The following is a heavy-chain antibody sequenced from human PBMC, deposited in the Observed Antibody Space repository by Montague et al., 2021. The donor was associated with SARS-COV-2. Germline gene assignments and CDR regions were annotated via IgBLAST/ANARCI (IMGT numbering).Heavy chain of an antibody. CDR3: ARFVANSWYRITSYDY. Sequence: SLRLSCAASGFTLTNNAMSWVRQPPGKGLECVSAVGVGGDTYYADSVKGRFTISRDSSKNILHLQMSSLRAEDTAIYYCARFVANSWYRITSYDYWGQGALVTGSS. J-gene: IGHJ4*02. CDR2: VGVGGDT. D-gene: IGHD2/OR15-2a*01. V-gene: IGHV3-23*01. CDR1: GFTLTNNA.